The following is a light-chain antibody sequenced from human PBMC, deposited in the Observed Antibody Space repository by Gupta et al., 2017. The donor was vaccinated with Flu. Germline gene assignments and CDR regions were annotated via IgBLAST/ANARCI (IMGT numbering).Light chain of an antibody. CDR1: RSFSND. CDR2: GAS. CDR3: QQYNDWPQFT. J-gene: IGKJ1*01. V-gene: IGKV3-15*01. Sequence: EIVMTQSPATLSVSPGDRATVSCRASRSFSNDLAWYQQKPGQAPRLLIYGASFRATGIPARFSGSGCGTEFTLTISSRQSDDFATYYCQQYNDWPQFTFGHGTKVEFK.